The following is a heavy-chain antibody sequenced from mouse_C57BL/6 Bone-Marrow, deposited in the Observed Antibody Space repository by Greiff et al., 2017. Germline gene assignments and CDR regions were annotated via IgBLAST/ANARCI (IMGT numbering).Heavy chain of an antibody. D-gene: IGHD2-4*01. CDR3: VRYGDDYDGYYYAMDY. J-gene: IGHJ4*01. Sequence: EVKVVDSGGGLVQSGRSLRLSCATSGFTFSDFYMEWVRQAPGKGLEWIAASRNKANDYTTEYSASVKGRFIVSSDTSQSILYLQMNALRAKDTSIYYWVRYGDDYDGYYYAMDYWGQGTSVTVSS. CDR2: SRNKANDYTT. CDR1: GFTFSDFY. V-gene: IGHV7-1*01.